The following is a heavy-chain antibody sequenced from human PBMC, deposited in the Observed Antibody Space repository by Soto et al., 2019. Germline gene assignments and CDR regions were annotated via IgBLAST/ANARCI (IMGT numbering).Heavy chain of an antibody. V-gene: IGHV1-69*13. J-gene: IGHJ4*02. D-gene: IGHD3-10*01. CDR2: IIPIFGTA. CDR3: ARDRGYYGSGSYYKYFDY. Sequence: SVQVSCKASGGTFSSYAISWVRQAPGQGLEWMGGIIPIFGTANYDQKFQGRVTITADESTSTAYMELSSLRSEDTAVYYCARDRGYYGSGSYYKYFDYWGQGALVTVSS. CDR1: GGTFSSYA.